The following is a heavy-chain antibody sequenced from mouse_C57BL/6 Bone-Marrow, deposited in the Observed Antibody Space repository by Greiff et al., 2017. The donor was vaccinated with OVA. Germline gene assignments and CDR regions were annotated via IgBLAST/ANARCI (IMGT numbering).Heavy chain of an antibody. J-gene: IGHJ3*01. CDR3: ARRGYDSYPAWFAY. V-gene: IGHV1-80*01. Sequence: VQLQQSGAELVKPGASVKISCKASGYAFSSYCMNWVKQRPGKGLEWIGQIYPGDGDTNYNEKFKGKATLTADKSSSTAYMQLSSLTSEDSAVYFCARRGYDSYPAWFAYWGQGTLVTVSA. CDR1: GYAFSSYC. D-gene: IGHD2-3*01. CDR2: IYPGDGDT.